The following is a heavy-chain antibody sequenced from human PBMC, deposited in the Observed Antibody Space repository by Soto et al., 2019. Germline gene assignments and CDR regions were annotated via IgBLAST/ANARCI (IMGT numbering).Heavy chain of an antibody. CDR1: GFTVSSKY. Sequence: GGSLRLSCAASGFTVSSKYMSWVRQAPGKGLKWVSLIQSGGPTYYADSVKGRFTISRDTSENTVHLQMDSLRAEDTAVYYCARDDVLCDGGRCNWLHCDDWCKEITFRISS. V-gene: IGHV3-66*01. J-gene: IGHJ6*04. CDR2: IQSGGPT. D-gene: IGHD2-15*01. CDR3: ARDDVLCDGGRCNWLHCDD.